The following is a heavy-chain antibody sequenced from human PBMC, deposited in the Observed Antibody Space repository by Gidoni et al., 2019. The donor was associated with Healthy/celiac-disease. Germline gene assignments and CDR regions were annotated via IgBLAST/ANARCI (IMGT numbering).Heavy chain of an antibody. J-gene: IGHJ5*02. Sequence: QVQLVQSGAEVKKPGPSVKVSCKASGGTFSSHAISWVRQAPGQGLEWMGGIIPIFGTANYAQKFQGRVTITADESTSTAYMELSSLRSEDTAVYYCARDRGYSSSWYDNWFDPWGQGTLVTVSS. D-gene: IGHD6-13*01. V-gene: IGHV1-69*01. CDR1: GGTFSSHA. CDR2: IIPIFGTA. CDR3: ARDRGYSSSWYDNWFDP.